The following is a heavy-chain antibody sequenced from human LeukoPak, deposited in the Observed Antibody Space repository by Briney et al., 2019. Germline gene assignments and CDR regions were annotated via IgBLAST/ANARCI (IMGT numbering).Heavy chain of an antibody. CDR1: GFTFDDYG. CDR3: AKDRYYDSSGYAFDY. V-gene: IGHV3-20*04. Sequence: GGSLRLSCAASGFTFDDYGMSWVRQAPGKGLEWVSGINWNGGSTGYADSVKGRFTISRDNAKNSLYLQMNSLRAEDTALYYCAKDRYYDSSGYAFDYWGQGTLVTVSS. D-gene: IGHD3-22*01. CDR2: INWNGGST. J-gene: IGHJ4*02.